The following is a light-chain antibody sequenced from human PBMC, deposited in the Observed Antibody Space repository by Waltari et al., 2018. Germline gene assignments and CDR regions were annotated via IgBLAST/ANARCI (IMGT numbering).Light chain of an antibody. Sequence: QLVLTQSPSASASLGASVKLTCPLSSGHSTNVIAWLQKRPERGPRYLMKVNSDGSHNKGDEIPDRFSGSSSGADHYLTISSLQSGDEADYYCQTGGHGTCVFGGGTKLTVL. CDR1: SGHSTNV. V-gene: IGLV4-69*01. CDR2: VNSDGSH. J-gene: IGLJ3*02. CDR3: QTGGHGTCV.